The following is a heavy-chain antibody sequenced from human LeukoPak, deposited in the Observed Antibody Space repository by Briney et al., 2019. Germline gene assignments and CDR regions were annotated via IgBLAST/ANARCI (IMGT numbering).Heavy chain of an antibody. V-gene: IGHV1-18*01. D-gene: IGHD2-15*01. CDR1: GYTFTSYG. Sequence: ASVKVSCKASGYTFTSYGISWVRQVPGQGLEWMGWISAYNSNTNYAQKLQGRVTMTTDTSTSTAYMELRSLRSDDTAVYYCARDPPRIVVVVAATNYYGMDVWGQGTTVTVSS. CDR3: ARDPPRIVVVVAATNYYGMDV. J-gene: IGHJ6*02. CDR2: ISAYNSNT.